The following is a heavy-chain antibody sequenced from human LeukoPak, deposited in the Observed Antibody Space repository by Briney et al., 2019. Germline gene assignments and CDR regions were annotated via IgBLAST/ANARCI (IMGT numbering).Heavy chain of an antibody. J-gene: IGHJ5*02. Sequence: GGSLRLSCAASGFTFSSYGMHWVRQAPGKGLEWVAFIRYDGSNKYYADSVKGRFTISRDNSKNMLYLQMNSLRAEDTAVYYCAGGPKQQLLWGRASNGLDPWGQGTLVTVSS. D-gene: IGHD2-2*01. V-gene: IGHV3-30*02. CDR2: IRYDGSNK. CDR3: AGGPKQQLLWGRASNGLDP. CDR1: GFTFSSYG.